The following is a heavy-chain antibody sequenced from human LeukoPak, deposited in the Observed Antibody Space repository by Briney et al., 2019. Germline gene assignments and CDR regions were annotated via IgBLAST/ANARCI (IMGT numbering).Heavy chain of an antibody. CDR1: GFTVSRNY. D-gene: IGHD2-21*02. V-gene: IGHV3-53*01. Sequence: GGSLRLSCAASGFTVSRNYMNWVRQAPGKGLEWIAVLYSGGSAYYADSVKGRFTISRDNSKNTLYFQIYSLRAEDTAVYYCARDPETETGWYYYGMDVWGQGTTVTVSS. J-gene: IGHJ6*02. CDR3: ARDPETETGWYYYGMDV. CDR2: LYSGGSA.